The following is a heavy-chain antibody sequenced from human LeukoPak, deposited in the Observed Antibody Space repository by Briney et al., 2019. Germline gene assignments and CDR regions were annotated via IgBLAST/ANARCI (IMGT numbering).Heavy chain of an antibody. D-gene: IGHD2-15*01. CDR3: ARQYCSGGSCYLDAFDI. J-gene: IGHJ3*02. Sequence: ASVKVSCKASGYTFIGYHMHWVRQAPGQGLEWMGWINPNSGGTSYAQKFQGRVTMTRDTSISTAYMELSRLRSDDAAVYYCARQYCSGGSCYLDAFDIWGQGTMVTVSS. CDR2: INPNSGGT. V-gene: IGHV1-2*02. CDR1: GYTFIGYH.